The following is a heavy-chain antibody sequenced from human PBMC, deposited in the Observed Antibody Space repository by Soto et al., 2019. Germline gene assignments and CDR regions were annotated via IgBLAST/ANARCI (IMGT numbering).Heavy chain of an antibody. V-gene: IGHV4-34*01. CDR3: ARGRRWFGDAELWY. Sequence: QVQLQQWGAGLLKPSETLSLTCAVYGGSFSGYYWRWIRQPPGKGLEWIGEVNHSGSTNYNPSLKTRVTISVDTDKNQLSLKLSSVTAAETAVYYCARGRRWFGDAELWYWGQGTLVTVSS. CDR2: VNHSGST. CDR1: GGSFSGYY. D-gene: IGHD3-10*01. J-gene: IGHJ4*02.